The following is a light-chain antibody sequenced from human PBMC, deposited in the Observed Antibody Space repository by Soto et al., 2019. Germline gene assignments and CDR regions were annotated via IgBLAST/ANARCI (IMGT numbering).Light chain of an antibody. CDR2: GAS. J-gene: IGKJ1*01. V-gene: IGKV3-15*01. CDR1: QSVSSN. Sequence: MVLTQSPGTLSLSPWERATLSCRASQSVSSNLAWYQQKPGQAPRLLIYGASTRATGIPARFSGSGSGTEFTLTISSLQSEDFAVYYCQQYNNWPPWTFGQGTKVDIK. CDR3: QQYNNWPPWT.